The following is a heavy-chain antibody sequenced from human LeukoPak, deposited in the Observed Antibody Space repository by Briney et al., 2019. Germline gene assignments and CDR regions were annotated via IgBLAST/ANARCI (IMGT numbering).Heavy chain of an antibody. Sequence: PSQTLSLTCTVSGGSISSGSYYWSWIRQPAGKGLEWIGRIYTSGSTNYNPSLKSRVTISVDTSKNQFSLKLSSVTAADTAVYYCATYDILTGTRDYWGRGTLVTVSS. D-gene: IGHD3-9*01. CDR1: GGSISSGSYY. V-gene: IGHV4-61*02. CDR2: IYTSGST. J-gene: IGHJ4*02. CDR3: ATYDILTGTRDY.